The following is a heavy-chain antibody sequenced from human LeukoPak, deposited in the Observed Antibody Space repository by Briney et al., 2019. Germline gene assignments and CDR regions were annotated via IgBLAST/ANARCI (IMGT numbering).Heavy chain of an antibody. CDR2: IRYDGSNK. Sequence: PGGSLRLSCAASGFTFSSYGMHWVRQAPGKGLEWVAFIRYDGSNKYYADSVKGRFTISRDNSKNTLYLQMNSLRAEDTAVYYCAKARGNQLPFDYWGQGTLVTVSS. CDR3: AKARGNQLPFDY. D-gene: IGHD2-2*01. V-gene: IGHV3-30*02. J-gene: IGHJ4*02. CDR1: GFTFSSYG.